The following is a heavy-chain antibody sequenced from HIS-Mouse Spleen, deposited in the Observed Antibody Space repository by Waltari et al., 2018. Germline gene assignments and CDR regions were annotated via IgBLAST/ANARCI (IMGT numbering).Heavy chain of an antibody. CDR3: ARSFLEWLLYFDY. D-gene: IGHD3-3*02. V-gene: IGHV1-18*01. J-gene: IGHJ4*02. Sequence: QVQPVQYGAEVKKPGASVKVSCKASGYTFTSYGISGGRQAPGQGLEWMGWISAYTGNTNYAQKLQGRVTMTTDTSTSTAYMELRSLRSDDTSVYYCARSFLEWLLYFDYWGQGTLVTVSS. CDR2: ISAYTGNT. CDR1: GYTFTSYG.